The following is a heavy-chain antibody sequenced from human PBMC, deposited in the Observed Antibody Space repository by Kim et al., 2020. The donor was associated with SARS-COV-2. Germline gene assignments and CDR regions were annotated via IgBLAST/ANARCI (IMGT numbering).Heavy chain of an antibody. CDR2: IKSKGHRAST. CDR1: GFNFNNAW. D-gene: IGHD3-3*01. CDR3: TTNLNSWDLWSPYPLDY. J-gene: IGHJ4*02. V-gene: IGHV3-15*01. Sequence: GGSLRLSCAASGFNFNNAWMSWVRQAPGKGPEWIGRIKSKGHRASTDYAIFAEERFTISRDDSENTLFLQMNSLETEDTAVYYCTTNLNSWDLWSPYPLDYWGQGTLITVSS.